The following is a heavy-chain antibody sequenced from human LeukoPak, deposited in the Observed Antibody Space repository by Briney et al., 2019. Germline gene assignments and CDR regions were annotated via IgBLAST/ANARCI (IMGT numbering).Heavy chain of an antibody. CDR3: ARAGPYYDFDY. CDR1: GFIFNNYG. V-gene: IGHV3-33*01. J-gene: IGHJ4*02. CDR2: IWYDGSNK. Sequence: GGSLRLSCAASGFIFNNYGMHWVRQAPGKGLEWVAVIWYDGSNKYYADSVRGRFTISRDNSKNMLYLQMNSLRAEDTAVYYCARAGPYYDFDYWGQGTLVTVSS. D-gene: IGHD1-26*01.